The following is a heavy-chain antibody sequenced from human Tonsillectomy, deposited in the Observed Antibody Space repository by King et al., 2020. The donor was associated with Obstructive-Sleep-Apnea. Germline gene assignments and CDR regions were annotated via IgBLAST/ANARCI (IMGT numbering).Heavy chain of an antibody. CDR1: GYSISSGYY. CDR2: IYHSGST. Sequence: QVQLQESGPGLVKPSETMSLTCTVSGYSISSGYYWGWIRQPPGKGLEWIGSIYHSGSTYYNPSLKSRVTISVDTSKNQFSLKLSSVTAADPAGYYCPRAEGLRKDYNYGMDVWGQGTTVTVSS. J-gene: IGHJ6*02. CDR3: PRAEGLRKDYNYGMDV. D-gene: IGHD5-12*01. V-gene: IGHV4-38-2*02.